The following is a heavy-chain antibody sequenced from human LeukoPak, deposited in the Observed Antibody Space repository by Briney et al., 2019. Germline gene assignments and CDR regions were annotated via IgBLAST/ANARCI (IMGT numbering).Heavy chain of an antibody. CDR1: GYTFNSCS. CDR2: INEDGSEK. CDR3: TRGDSSSKIDY. Sequence: QPGGSLRLSCAASGYTFNSCSMSWVRQAPGKGLEWTANINEDGSEKHYVDSVEGRFTISRDNAKNSLYLQMNSLRVEDTALYYCTRGDSSSKIDYWGQGILVIVSS. D-gene: IGHD6-6*01. V-gene: IGHV3-7*01. J-gene: IGHJ4*02.